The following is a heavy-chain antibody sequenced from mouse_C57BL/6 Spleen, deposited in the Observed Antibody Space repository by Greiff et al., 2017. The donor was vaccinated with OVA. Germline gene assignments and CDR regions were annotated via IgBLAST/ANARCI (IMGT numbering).Heavy chain of an antibody. CDR2: IYPGDGDT. J-gene: IGHJ2*01. V-gene: IGHV1-82*01. D-gene: IGHD1-1*01. Sequence: VQLQHSGPELVKPGASVKISCKASGYAFSSSWMNWVKQRPGKGLEWIGRIYPGDGDTNYNGKFKGKATLTADKSSSTAYMQLSSLTSEDSAVYFCAEGGVVVPFDYWGQGTTLTVSS. CDR1: GYAFSSSW. CDR3: AEGGVVVPFDY.